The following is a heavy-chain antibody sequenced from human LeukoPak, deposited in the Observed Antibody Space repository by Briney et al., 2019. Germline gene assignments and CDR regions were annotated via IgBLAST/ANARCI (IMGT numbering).Heavy chain of an antibody. V-gene: IGHV3-30*18. J-gene: IGHJ4*02. D-gene: IGHD5-12*01. CDR1: GFTFSNYA. CDR2: ISFDGSNK. Sequence: QPGGSLRLSCAASGFTFSNYAMHWVRQAPGKGLEWVAVISFDGSNKYYADSVKGRFTISRDNPKNTLYLQMNSLRAEDTAVYYCAKEVAAITFFDYWGQGTLVTVSS. CDR3: AKEVAAITFFDY.